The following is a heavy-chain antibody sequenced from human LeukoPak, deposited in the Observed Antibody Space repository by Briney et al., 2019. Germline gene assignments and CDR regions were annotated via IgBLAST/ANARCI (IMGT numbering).Heavy chain of an antibody. Sequence: PGGSLRLSCAASGFTFSSYAMSWVRQAPGKGLEWVSAISGGSADYADSVKGRFSISIDNSKNTLYLQKNSLRAEDTAVYYCAKDRSSRYDFWSGSFSHYYYYYMDVWGKGTTVTVSS. CDR2: ISGGSA. D-gene: IGHD3-3*01. CDR3: AKDRSSRYDFWSGSFSHYYYYYMDV. J-gene: IGHJ6*03. V-gene: IGHV3-23*01. CDR1: GFTFSSYA.